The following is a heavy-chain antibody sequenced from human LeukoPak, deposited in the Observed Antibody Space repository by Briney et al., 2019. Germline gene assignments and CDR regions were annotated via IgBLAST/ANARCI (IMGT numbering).Heavy chain of an antibody. V-gene: IGHV4-30-2*01. J-gene: IGHJ4*02. Sequence: SQTLSLTCAVSGGSISSGGYSWSWIRQPPGKGLEWIGYIYHSGSTYYNPSLKSRVTISVDRSKNQFSLKLSSVTAADTAVYYCARGRPVLRYFDCTFDYWGRGTLVTVSS. CDR3: ARGRPVLRYFDCTFDY. CDR1: GGSISSGGYS. D-gene: IGHD3-9*01. CDR2: IYHSGST.